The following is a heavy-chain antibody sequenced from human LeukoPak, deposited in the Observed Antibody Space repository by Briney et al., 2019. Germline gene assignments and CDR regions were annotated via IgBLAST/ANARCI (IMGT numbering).Heavy chain of an antibody. V-gene: IGHV3-30-3*01. CDR2: ISYDGSNK. J-gene: IGHJ4*02. CDR3: ASGAAAGQN. Sequence: PGGSLRLSCAASGFTFSSYAMHWVRQAPGKGLEWVAVISYDGSNKYYADSVKGRFTISRDNSKNTLYLQMDSLRAEDTAVYYCASGAAAGQNWGQGTLVTVSS. CDR1: GFTFSSYA. D-gene: IGHD6-13*01.